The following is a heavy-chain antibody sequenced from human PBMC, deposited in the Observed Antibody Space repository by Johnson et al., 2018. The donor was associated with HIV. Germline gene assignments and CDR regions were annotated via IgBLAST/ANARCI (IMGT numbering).Heavy chain of an antibody. V-gene: IGHV3-15*01. CDR2: IKRKTDGGTT. CDR3: STPRPNWGWNAFHI. J-gene: IGHJ3*02. D-gene: IGHD7-27*01. Sequence: VQLVESGGGVVQPGVSLRLSCAASGFTFSSYGMHWVRQAPGKGLEWVGRIKRKTDGGTTDYAAPVKGRFTISRDDSKNTLYLQMNSLKTEDTAVYYCSTPRPNWGWNAFHIWGQGTMVTVSS. CDR1: GFTFSSYG.